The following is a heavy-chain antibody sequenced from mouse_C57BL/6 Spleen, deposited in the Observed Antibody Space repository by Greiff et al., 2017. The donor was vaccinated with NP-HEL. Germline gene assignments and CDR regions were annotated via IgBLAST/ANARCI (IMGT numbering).Heavy chain of an antibody. J-gene: IGHJ2*01. CDR3: ARSGNYHYFDY. CDR1: GYTFTSYW. D-gene: IGHD2-1*01. V-gene: IGHV1-64*01. Sequence: QVQLQQSGAELVKPGASVKLSCKASGYTFTSYWMHWVKQRPGQGLEWIGMIHPNSGSTNYNEKFKSKATLTVDKSSSTAYMQLSSLTSEDSAVYYCARSGNYHYFDYWGQGTTLTVSS. CDR2: IHPNSGST.